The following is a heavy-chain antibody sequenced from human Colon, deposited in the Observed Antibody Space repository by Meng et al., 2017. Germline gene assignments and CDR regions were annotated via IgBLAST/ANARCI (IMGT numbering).Heavy chain of an antibody. CDR3: ARIGYCSGSSCYPAEASFDS. Sequence: GESLKISCKGSGYSFTSYWIGWVRQMPGKGLEWMGIIYPGDSDTRYSPSFQGQVTISADKSINTAYLQWSSLKASDTAMYYCARIGYCSGSSCYPAEASFDSWGQGTLVTVS. J-gene: IGHJ4*02. D-gene: IGHD2-15*01. CDR1: GYSFTSYW. V-gene: IGHV5-51*01. CDR2: IYPGDSDT.